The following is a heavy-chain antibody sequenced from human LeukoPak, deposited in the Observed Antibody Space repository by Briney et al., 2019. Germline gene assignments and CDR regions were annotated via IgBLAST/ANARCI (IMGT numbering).Heavy chain of an antibody. CDR1: GFTFSSYA. V-gene: IGHV3-23*01. CDR2: ISGSGGST. J-gene: IGHJ6*02. Sequence: GGSLRLSCAASGFTFSSYAMSWVRQAPGKGLEWVSAISGSGGSTYYADSVKGRFTISRDNSKNSLYLQMNSLRAEDTALYYCAKDSYCTNGVCRLYYYGMDVWGQGTTVTVSS. CDR3: AKDSYCTNGVCRLYYYGMDV. D-gene: IGHD2-8*01.